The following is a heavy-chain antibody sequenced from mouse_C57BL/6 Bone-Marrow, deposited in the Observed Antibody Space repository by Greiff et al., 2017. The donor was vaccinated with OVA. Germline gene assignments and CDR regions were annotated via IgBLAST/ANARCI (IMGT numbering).Heavy chain of an antibody. CDR1: GYTFTSYT. D-gene: IGHD1-1*01. Sequence: VQVGESGAELARPGASVKMSCKASGYTFTSYTMHWVKQRPGQGLEWIGYINPSSGYTKYNQKFKDKATLTADKSSSTAYMQLSSLTSEDSAVYYCARRGGTTVVADYWGQGTTLTVSS. CDR3: ARRGGTTVVADY. CDR2: INPSSGYT. J-gene: IGHJ2*01. V-gene: IGHV1-4*01.